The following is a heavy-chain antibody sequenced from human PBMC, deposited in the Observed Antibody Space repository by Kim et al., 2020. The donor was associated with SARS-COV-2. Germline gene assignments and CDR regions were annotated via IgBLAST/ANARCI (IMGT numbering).Heavy chain of an antibody. D-gene: IGHD3-3*01. Sequence: YADSVKGRFTISRDNAKNSLYLQMNSLRAEDTAVYHCAREDDFWSGPIDYWGQGTLVTVSS. V-gene: IGHV3-21*01. CDR3: AREDDFWSGPIDY. J-gene: IGHJ4*02.